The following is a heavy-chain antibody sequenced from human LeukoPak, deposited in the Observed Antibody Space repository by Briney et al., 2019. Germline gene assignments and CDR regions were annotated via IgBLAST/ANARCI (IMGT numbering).Heavy chain of an antibody. D-gene: IGHD3-10*01. CDR2: ISSSSSNI. Sequence: GGSLRLSCAASGFTFSSYSMNWVRRAPGKGLEWVSSISSSSSNIYYADSVKGRFTISRDNAKNSLYLQMNSLRAEDTALYYCARDLYGSGRYQRDYWGQGTLVTVSS. J-gene: IGHJ4*02. CDR3: ARDLYGSGRYQRDY. CDR1: GFTFSSYS. V-gene: IGHV3-21*01.